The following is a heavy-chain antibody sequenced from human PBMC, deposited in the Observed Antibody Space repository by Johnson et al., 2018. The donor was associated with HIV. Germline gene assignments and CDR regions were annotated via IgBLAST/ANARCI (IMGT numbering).Heavy chain of an antibody. CDR3: ARGGSGWSHDAFDI. V-gene: IGHV3-30*02. J-gene: IGHJ3*02. CDR2: IRYDGSNK. D-gene: IGHD6-19*01. Sequence: QVQLVESGGGVVQPGGSLRLSCAASGFTFSTYAMHWVRQAPGKGLEWVAFIRYDGSNKYYADSVKGRFTISRDNSKNTLYLQMNSLRAEDTAVYYCARGGSGWSHDAFDIWGQGTMVTVSS. CDR1: GFTFSTYA.